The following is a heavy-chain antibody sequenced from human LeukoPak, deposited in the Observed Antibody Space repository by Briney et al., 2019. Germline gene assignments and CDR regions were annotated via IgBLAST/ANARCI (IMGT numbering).Heavy chain of an antibody. D-gene: IGHD2-2*01. V-gene: IGHV3-43D*03. Sequence: PGGSLRLSCAASGFTFDDYAMHWVRQAPGKGLEWVSLISWDGGSTYYADSVKGRFTISRDNSKNSLYLQMNSLRAEDTALYYCAKDRSRDRILCPDYWGQGTLVTVSS. CDR3: AKDRSRDRILCPDY. J-gene: IGHJ4*02. CDR1: GFTFDDYA. CDR2: ISWDGGST.